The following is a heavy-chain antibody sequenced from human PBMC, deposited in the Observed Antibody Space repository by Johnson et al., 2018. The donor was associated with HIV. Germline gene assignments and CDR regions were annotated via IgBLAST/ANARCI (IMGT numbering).Heavy chain of an antibody. CDR2: ISYDGNNK. D-gene: IGHD3-22*01. CDR1: GFTFSSYA. Sequence: QVQLVESGGGVVQPGRSLRLSCAASGFTFSSYAMHWVRQAPGKGLEWVAVISYDGNNKYYVDSVKGRFTISSDNSKNTLYLQMNSLRAEDTAVYYCAKDREYYYDSAAFDIWGQGTMVTVSS. J-gene: IGHJ3*02. CDR3: AKDREYYYDSAAFDI. V-gene: IGHV3-30*04.